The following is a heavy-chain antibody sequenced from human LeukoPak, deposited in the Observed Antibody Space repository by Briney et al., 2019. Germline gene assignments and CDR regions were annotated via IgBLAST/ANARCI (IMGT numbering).Heavy chain of an antibody. D-gene: IGHD1-26*01. J-gene: IGHJ4*02. Sequence: ASVKVSCKASVYTFTSYAMNWVRQAPGQGLEWMGWINTNTGNPTYAQGFTGRFVFSLDTSVSTAYLQISNLKAEDTAVYYCAREGPSYPVYFDYWGQGTLVTVSS. CDR2: INTNTGNP. CDR1: VYTFTSYA. CDR3: AREGPSYPVYFDY. V-gene: IGHV7-4-1*02.